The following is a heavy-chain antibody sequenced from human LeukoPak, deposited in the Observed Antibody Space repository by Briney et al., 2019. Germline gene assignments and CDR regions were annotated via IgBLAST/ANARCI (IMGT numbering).Heavy chain of an antibody. CDR1: GGSISSYY. J-gene: IGHJ4*02. CDR2: IYYSGST. V-gene: IGHV4-59*01. Sequence: SETLSLSCTVSGGSISSYYWSWIRQPPGKGLEWIGYIYYSGSTNYNPSLKSRVTISVDTSKNQFSLKLSSVTAADTAVYYCARGPSHDDYALFNWGQGTLVTVSS. D-gene: IGHD4-17*01. CDR3: ARGPSHDDYALFN.